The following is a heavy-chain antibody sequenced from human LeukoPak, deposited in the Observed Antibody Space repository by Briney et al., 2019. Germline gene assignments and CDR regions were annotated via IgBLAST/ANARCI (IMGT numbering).Heavy chain of an antibody. CDR1: GYTFTSYY. J-gene: IGHJ4*02. Sequence: ASVKVSCKASGYTFTSYYMHWVRQAPGQGLEWMGIINPSGGSTSYAQKFQGRVTMTRDTSITTAYMEVSSLRSGDTAVYYCARDWLLRYSQGGLDYWGQGTLVTVSS. CDR3: ARDWLLRYSQGGLDY. D-gene: IGHD3-9*01. CDR2: INPSGGST. V-gene: IGHV1-46*01.